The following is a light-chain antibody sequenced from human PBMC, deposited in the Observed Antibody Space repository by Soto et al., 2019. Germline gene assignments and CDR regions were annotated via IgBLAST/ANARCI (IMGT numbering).Light chain of an antibody. CDR1: SSNIGSNS. CDR2: STY. J-gene: IGLJ2*01. V-gene: IGLV1-44*01. Sequence: QSVVTQPPSASGTPGQRVTISCSGSSSNIGSNSVNWYQQLPGTAPKLLIYSTYQRPSGVPDRFSGSKSGTSASLAISALQSEDEADYYCAAWDDSLNGPRFGGGTKVTVL. CDR3: AAWDDSLNGPR.